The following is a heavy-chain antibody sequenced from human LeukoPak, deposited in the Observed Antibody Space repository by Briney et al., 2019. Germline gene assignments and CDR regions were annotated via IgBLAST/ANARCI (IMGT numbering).Heavy chain of an antibody. J-gene: IGHJ5*02. Sequence: GGSLRLSCAASGFTFSSYDMHWVRQATGKGLEWVSAIGTAGDTYYPGSVKGRFTISRENAKNSLYLQMNSLRAGDTAVYYCARGGNQWLGDEGWSDPWGQGTLVTVSS. CDR2: IGTAGDT. CDR3: ARGGNQWLGDEGWSDP. D-gene: IGHD6-19*01. V-gene: IGHV3-13*01. CDR1: GFTFSSYD.